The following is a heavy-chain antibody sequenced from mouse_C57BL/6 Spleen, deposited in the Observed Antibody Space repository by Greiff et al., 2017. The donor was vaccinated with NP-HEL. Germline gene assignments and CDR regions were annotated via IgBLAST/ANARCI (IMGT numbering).Heavy chain of an antibody. V-gene: IGHV1-22*01. CDR2: INPNNGGT. J-gene: IGHJ2*01. CDR1: GYTFTDYN. Sequence: EVQLQQSGPELVKPGASVKMSCKASGYTFTDYNMHWVKQSHGKSLEWIGYINPNNGGTSYNQKFKGKATLTVNKSSSTAYMELRSLTSEDAAVYYCATYDDYCFDYWGQGTTLTVSS. D-gene: IGHD2-4*01. CDR3: ATYDDYCFDY.